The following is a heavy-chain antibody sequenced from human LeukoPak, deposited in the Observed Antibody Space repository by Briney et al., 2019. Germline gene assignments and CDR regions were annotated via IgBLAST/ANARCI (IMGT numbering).Heavy chain of an antibody. CDR3: AKGYSGYDSVDY. Sequence: GGSLRLSCAASGFTFSSYAMSWVHQAPGKGLEWVSAISGSGGSTYYADSVKGRFTISRHNSKNTLYLQMNRPRAEDTAVYYCAKGYSGYDSVDYWGQGTLVTVSS. CDR2: ISGSGGST. J-gene: IGHJ4*02. V-gene: IGHV3-23*01. D-gene: IGHD5-12*01. CDR1: GFTFSSYA.